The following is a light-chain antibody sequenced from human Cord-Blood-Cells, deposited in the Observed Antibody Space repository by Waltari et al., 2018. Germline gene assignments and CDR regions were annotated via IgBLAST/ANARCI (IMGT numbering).Light chain of an antibody. Sequence: ESVLTQSPTTMSLSPGERDTLSCRASQSVSSYLAWYQQKPGQAPRLLIYDASNGATGIPARFSGSGSGTDFTLTTSSLEPEDFAVYYGQQRSNWLTFGGGTKVEIK. CDR2: DAS. CDR1: QSVSSY. J-gene: IGKJ4*01. V-gene: IGKV3-11*01. CDR3: QQRSNWLT.